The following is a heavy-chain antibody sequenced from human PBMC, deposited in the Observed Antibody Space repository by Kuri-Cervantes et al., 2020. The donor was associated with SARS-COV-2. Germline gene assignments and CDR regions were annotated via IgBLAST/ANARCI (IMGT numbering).Heavy chain of an antibody. V-gene: IGHV3-7*03. CDR1: GFTFSSYW. J-gene: IGHJ3*02. Sequence: ETLSLTCAASGFTFSSYWMSWVRQAPGKGLEWVANIKQDGSEKYYVDSVKGRFTISRDNAKNSLYLQMNSLRAEDTAVYYCARVMYSSSARDAFDIWGQGTMVTVSS. D-gene: IGHD6-6*01. CDR2: IKQDGSEK. CDR3: ARVMYSSSARDAFDI.